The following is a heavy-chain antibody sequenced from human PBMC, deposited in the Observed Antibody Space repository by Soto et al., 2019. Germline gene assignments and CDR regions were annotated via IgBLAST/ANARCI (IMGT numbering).Heavy chain of an antibody. CDR1: GGSFSGYY. J-gene: IGHJ6*02. V-gene: IGHV4-34*01. CDR2: INHSGST. D-gene: IGHD2-2*01. Sequence: PSETLSLTCAVYGGSFSGYYWSWIRQPPGKGLEWIGEINHSGSTNYNPSLKSRVTISVDTSKNQFSLKLSSVTAADTAVYYCGRDIVVVPAAMLVPSGMDVWGQGTTVTVSS. CDR3: GRDIVVVPAAMLVPSGMDV.